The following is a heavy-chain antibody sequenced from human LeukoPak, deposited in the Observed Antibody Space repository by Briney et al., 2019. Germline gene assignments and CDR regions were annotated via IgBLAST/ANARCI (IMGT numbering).Heavy chain of an antibody. CDR2: ISGSGGYT. D-gene: IGHD4-17*01. CDR3: AKDRAYGWFDP. J-gene: IGHJ5*02. Sequence: GGSLRLSCAASGFTFTTYGMSWVRQAPGKGLEWVSAISGSGGYTYYADSVKGRFTISRDNSKNTLYLQMNSLRAEDTAVYYCAKDRAYGWFDPWGQGTLVTVSS. CDR1: GFTFTTYG. V-gene: IGHV3-23*01.